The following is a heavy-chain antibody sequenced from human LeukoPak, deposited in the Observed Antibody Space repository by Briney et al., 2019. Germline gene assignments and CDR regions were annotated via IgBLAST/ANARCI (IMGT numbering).Heavy chain of an antibody. J-gene: IGHJ5*02. CDR1: GFTFSSYA. CDR2: ISGSGGST. Sequence: PGGSLRLSCAASGFTFSSYAMSWVRQAPGKGLEWVSAISGSGGSTYYADSVKGRFTISRDNAKNSLYLQMNSLRAEDTAVYYCARDRGYCSGGSCYGGWFDPWGQGTLVTVSS. CDR3: ARDRGYCSGGSCYGGWFDP. V-gene: IGHV3-23*01. D-gene: IGHD2-15*01.